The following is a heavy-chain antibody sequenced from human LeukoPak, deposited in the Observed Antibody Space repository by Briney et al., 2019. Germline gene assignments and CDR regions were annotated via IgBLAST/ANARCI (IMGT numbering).Heavy chain of an antibody. CDR3: ARGDYDFWSGLDAFDI. D-gene: IGHD3-3*01. J-gene: IGHJ3*02. CDR1: GGSISSYY. Sequence: PSETLSLTCTVSGGSISSYYWSWIRQPAGKGLEWIGRIYTSGSTNYNPSLKSRVTMSVATSKNQFSLKLSSVSAADTAVYYCARGDYDFWSGLDAFDIWGQGTMVTVSS. V-gene: IGHV4-4*07. CDR2: IYTSGST.